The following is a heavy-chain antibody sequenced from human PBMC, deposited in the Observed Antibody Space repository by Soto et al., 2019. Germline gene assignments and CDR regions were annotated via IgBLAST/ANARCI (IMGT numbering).Heavy chain of an antibody. J-gene: IGHJ4*02. D-gene: IGHD3-22*01. CDR2: IYYSGST. Sequence: SETLSLTCTGSGGSISSYYWSWIRQPPGKGLEWIGYIYYSGSTNYNPSLKSRVTISVDTSKNQFSLKLSSVTAADTAVYYCARGGINYYDSSGYYHGRYYFDYWGQGTLVTVSS. CDR3: ARGGINYYDSSGYYHGRYYFDY. V-gene: IGHV4-59*12. CDR1: GGSISSYY.